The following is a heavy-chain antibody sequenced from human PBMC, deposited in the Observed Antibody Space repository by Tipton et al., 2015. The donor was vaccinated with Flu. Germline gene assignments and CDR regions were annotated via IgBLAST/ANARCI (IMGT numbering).Heavy chain of an antibody. V-gene: IGHV4-59*02. J-gene: IGHJ6*02. D-gene: IGHD2-15*01. CDR1: GGAVSSYF. Sequence: TLSLTCTVSGGAVSSYFWTWIRQPPGKQLEWIGYIYYGGTTNYNPSLRSRVIFSMDTSKNQFSLRLSSVTAADTAVYYCARDSGRNYNYGMDVWGQGTTVYVSS. CDR3: ARDSGRNYNYGMDV. CDR2: IYYGGTT.